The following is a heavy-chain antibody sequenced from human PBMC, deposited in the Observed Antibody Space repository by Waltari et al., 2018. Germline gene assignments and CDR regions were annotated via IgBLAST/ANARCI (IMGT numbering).Heavy chain of an antibody. CDR1: GQSVSSGYY. Sequence: QVQLHESGPGLVKPSVTLSLTCAVSGQSVSSGYYWGWIRQSPGGGLEWIASIHYTGSTDYNPSLRSRVTISVDTSKNQVSLQVISMTAADRAVYLCARGSYPPVQGYFQRWGQGILVTVSS. CDR2: IHYTGST. J-gene: IGHJ1*01. V-gene: IGHV4-38-2*01. CDR3: ARGSYPPVQGYFQR. D-gene: IGHD6-6*01.